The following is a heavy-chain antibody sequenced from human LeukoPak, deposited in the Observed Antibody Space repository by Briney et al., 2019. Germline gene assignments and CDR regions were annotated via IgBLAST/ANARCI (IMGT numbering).Heavy chain of an antibody. CDR2: ISGSGGST. V-gene: IGHV3-23*01. Sequence: GGSLRLSCAASGFTFSSYAMSWVRQPPGKGLEWVSAISGSGGSTYYADSVKGRITISRDNSKNTLYLQMNSLRAEDTAVYYCAKELRITMIVVVIPDFDYWGQGTLVTVSS. D-gene: IGHD3-22*01. CDR1: GFTFSSYA. J-gene: IGHJ4*02. CDR3: AKELRITMIVVVIPDFDY.